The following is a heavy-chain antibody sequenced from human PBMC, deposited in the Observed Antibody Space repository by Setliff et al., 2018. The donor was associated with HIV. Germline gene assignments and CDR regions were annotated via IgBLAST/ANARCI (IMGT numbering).Heavy chain of an antibody. V-gene: IGHV5-51*01. Sequence: PGESLKISCKGSGYSFPTYWIAWVRQMPGKGLEWMGVIYPDESDSRYSPSFRGQVTISADKSINTAYLQWSSLKASGTAMYYCARSDRVLWFGELSKYLYFQHWGQGTLVTVSS. D-gene: IGHD3-10*01. CDR2: IYPDESDS. CDR1: GYSFPTYW. J-gene: IGHJ1*01. CDR3: ARSDRVLWFGELSKYLYFQH.